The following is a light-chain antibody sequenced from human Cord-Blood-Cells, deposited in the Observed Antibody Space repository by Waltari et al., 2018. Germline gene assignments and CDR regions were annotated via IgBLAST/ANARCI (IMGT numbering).Light chain of an antibody. J-gene: IGLJ2*01. V-gene: IGLV1-47*01. Sequence: QSVLTQPPSASGTPGQRVTISCSGSSSNTGSNYVYWYQQLPGTAPKLPIYGNNQRPSGVPARFSGSKSGTSASLAISGLRSEDEADYYCAAWDDSLSAVVFGGGTKLTVL. CDR1: SSNTGSNY. CDR2: GNN. CDR3: AAWDDSLSAVV.